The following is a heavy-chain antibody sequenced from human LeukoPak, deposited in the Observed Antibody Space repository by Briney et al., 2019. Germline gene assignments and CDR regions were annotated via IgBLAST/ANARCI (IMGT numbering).Heavy chain of an antibody. V-gene: IGHV3-30-3*01. D-gene: IGHD4-17*01. J-gene: IGHJ4*02. CDR3: VTVTSDY. CDR2: ISYDGSNK. CDR1: GFTFSSYA. Sequence: GGSLRLSCAASGFTFSSYAMHWVRQAPGKGLEWVAVISYDGSNKYHADSVKGRFTISRDNSKNTLYLQMNSLRAEDTAVYYCVTVTSDYWGQGTLVTVSS.